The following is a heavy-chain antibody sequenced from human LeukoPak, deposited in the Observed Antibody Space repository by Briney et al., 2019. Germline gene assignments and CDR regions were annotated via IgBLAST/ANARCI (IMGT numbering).Heavy chain of an antibody. CDR2: ISSSSSYI. CDR1: GFTFSSYS. Sequence: PGRSLRLSCAASGFTFSSYSMNWVRQAPGKGLEWVSSISSSSSYIYYADSVKGRFTISRDNAKNSLYLQMNSLRAEDTAVYYCARDTATGEAPDAFDIWGQGTMVTVSS. D-gene: IGHD7-27*01. V-gene: IGHV3-21*01. J-gene: IGHJ3*02. CDR3: ARDTATGEAPDAFDI.